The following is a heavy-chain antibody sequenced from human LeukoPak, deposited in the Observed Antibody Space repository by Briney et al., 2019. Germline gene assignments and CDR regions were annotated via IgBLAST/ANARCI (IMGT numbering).Heavy chain of an antibody. Sequence: HPGGSLRLSCAASGFTFDDYGMSWVRQAPGKGLEWVSGISGSGDSTYYADSVKGRFTISRDNSKSMLYLQMNSLRAEDTATYYCAARPTSTAVAPSDFWGQGTLVTVSS. J-gene: IGHJ4*02. D-gene: IGHD6-19*01. CDR1: GFTFDDYG. CDR2: ISGSGDST. V-gene: IGHV3-23*01. CDR3: AARPTSTAVAPSDF.